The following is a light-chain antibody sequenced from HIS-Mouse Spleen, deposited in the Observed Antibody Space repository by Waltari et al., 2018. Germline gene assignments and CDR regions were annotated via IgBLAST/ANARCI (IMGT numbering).Light chain of an antibody. CDR2: EES. Sequence: SYELTQPPSVSVSPGQTARITCSGDALPKKYAYWYQQKSGQAPVLVIYEESKGPSGIPGGFSGSSSGTMATLTISGAQVEDEADYYCYSTDSSGNHRVFGGGTKLTVL. J-gene: IGLJ2*01. CDR1: ALPKKY. CDR3: YSTDSSGNHRV. V-gene: IGLV3-10*01.